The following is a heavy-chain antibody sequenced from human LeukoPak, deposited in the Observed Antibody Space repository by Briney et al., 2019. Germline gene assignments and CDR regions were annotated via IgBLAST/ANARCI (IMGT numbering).Heavy chain of an antibody. CDR2: IYYSGST. Sequence: PSETLSLTCTVSGGSISSYYWSWIRQPPGKGLEWIGYIYYSGSTNYNPSLKSRVTISVDTSKNQFSLKLSSVTAADTAVYYCARDHPGHLSGSYGYFDYWGQGTLVTVSS. J-gene: IGHJ4*02. CDR1: GGSISSYY. D-gene: IGHD1-26*01. V-gene: IGHV4-59*01. CDR3: ARDHPGHLSGSYGYFDY.